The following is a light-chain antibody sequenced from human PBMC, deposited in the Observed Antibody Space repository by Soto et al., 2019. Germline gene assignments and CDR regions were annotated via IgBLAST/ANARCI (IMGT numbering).Light chain of an antibody. Sequence: EIVMTQSPATLSVSPGERATLSCRASQSVSSNLAWYQQKPGQAPRLLIYGASTRATGIPARFSGSGSATDFTLTISRLEPEDFAVYYCQQYAASPRTFGQGTKVDIK. CDR3: QQYAASPRT. V-gene: IGKV3-15*01. CDR2: GAS. CDR1: QSVSSN. J-gene: IGKJ1*01.